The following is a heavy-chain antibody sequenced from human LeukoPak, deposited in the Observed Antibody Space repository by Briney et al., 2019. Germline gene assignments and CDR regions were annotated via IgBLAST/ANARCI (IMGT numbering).Heavy chain of an antibody. V-gene: IGHV5-51*01. Sequence: GESLKISCKGSGYSFTSYWIGWVRQMPGKGLEWMGIIYPGDSDTRYSPSFQGQVTISADKSISTAYLQWSSLKASDTAMYYCARLYYYDSRGAWQFAFDIWGQGTMVTVSS. D-gene: IGHD3-22*01. CDR2: IYPGDSDT. CDR1: GYSFTSYW. J-gene: IGHJ3*02. CDR3: ARLYYYDSRGAWQFAFDI.